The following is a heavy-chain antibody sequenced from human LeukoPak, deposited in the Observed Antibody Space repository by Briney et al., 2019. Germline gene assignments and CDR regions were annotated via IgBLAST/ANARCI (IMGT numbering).Heavy chain of an antibody. CDR2: MNPNSGNT. V-gene: IGHV1-8*03. D-gene: IGHD3-10*02. CDR3: ARFGVQGPTAFYYYYYYMDV. J-gene: IGHJ6*03. Sequence: GASVKVSCKASGYTFTSYDINWVRQATGQGLEWMGWMNPNSGNTGYAQKFQGRVTITRNTSISTAYMELSSLRSEDTAVYYCARFGVQGPTAFYYYYYYMDVWGKGTTVTVSS. CDR1: GYTFTSYD.